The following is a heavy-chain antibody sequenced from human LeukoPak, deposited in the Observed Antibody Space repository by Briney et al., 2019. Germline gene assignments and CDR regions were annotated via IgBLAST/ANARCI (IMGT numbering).Heavy chain of an antibody. V-gene: IGHV3-9*01. D-gene: IGHD6-19*01. CDR1: GFTFDDYA. CDR3: AKDIGYGGWLHDAFDI. Sequence: PGGSLRLSCAASGFTFDDYAMHWVRQAPGKGLEWVSGISWSSGSIGYADSVKGRFTISRDNAKNSLYLQMNSLRAEDTALYYCAKDIGYGGWLHDAFDIWGQGTMVTDSS. CDR2: ISWSSGSI. J-gene: IGHJ3*02.